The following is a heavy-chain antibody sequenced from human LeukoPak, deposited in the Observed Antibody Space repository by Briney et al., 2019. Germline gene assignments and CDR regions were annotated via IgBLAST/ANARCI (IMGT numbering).Heavy chain of an antibody. J-gene: IGHJ4*02. CDR1: GFIFDDHG. Sequence: GGSLRLSCAASGFIFDDHGMSWVRQAPGKGLEWVSGINWNGGSTGYADSVKGRFTISRGSAKNSLYLQMDSLSAEDTAFYYCAKNLGSGWYFPFDYWGQGTLVTVSS. CDR2: INWNGGST. V-gene: IGHV3-20*04. CDR3: AKNLGSGWYFPFDY. D-gene: IGHD6-19*01.